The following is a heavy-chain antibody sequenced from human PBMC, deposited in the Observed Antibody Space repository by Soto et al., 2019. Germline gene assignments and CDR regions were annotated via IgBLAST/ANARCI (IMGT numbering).Heavy chain of an antibody. CDR3: ARGIVLVPAATVATQNWFDP. CDR1: GGSISSGGYS. V-gene: IGHV4-30-2*01. Sequence: PSETLSLTCAVSGGSISSGGYSWSWIRQPPGKGLEWIGYIYHSGSTYYNPSLKSRVTISVDRSKNQFSLKLSSVTAADTAVYYCARGIVLVPAATVATQNWFDPWGQGTLVTVSS. J-gene: IGHJ5*02. CDR2: IYHSGST. D-gene: IGHD2-2*01.